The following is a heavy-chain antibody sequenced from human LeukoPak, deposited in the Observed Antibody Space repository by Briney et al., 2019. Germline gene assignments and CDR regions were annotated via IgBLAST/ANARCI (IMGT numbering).Heavy chain of an antibody. J-gene: IGHJ6*02. CDR1: GGSISSYY. Sequence: PSETLSLTCTVSGGSISSYYWSWIRQPPGKGLEWIGYIYYSGSTNYNPSLKSRVTISVDTSKNQFSLKLSSVTAADTAVYYCARITMVRGVRGPHYYYYYGMDVWGQGTTVTVSS. V-gene: IGHV4-59*01. CDR3: ARITMVRGVRGPHYYYYYGMDV. CDR2: IYYSGST. D-gene: IGHD3-10*01.